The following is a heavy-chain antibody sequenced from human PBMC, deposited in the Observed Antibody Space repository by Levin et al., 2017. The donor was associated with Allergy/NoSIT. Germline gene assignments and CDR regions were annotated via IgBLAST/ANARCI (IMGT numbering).Heavy chain of an antibody. CDR1: GFSISTYS. D-gene: IGHD6-19*01. V-gene: IGHV3-48*02. J-gene: IGHJ4*02. CDR2: IDSSSSPI. Sequence: PGGSLRLSCAASGFSISTYSMNWVRQAPGKGLEWVSYIDSSSSPIFYADSVRGRFTISRDNAKNSLYLQMTSLRDEDTAVYYCASNMAVADGALDYWGQGTLVTVSS. CDR3: ASNMAVADGALDY.